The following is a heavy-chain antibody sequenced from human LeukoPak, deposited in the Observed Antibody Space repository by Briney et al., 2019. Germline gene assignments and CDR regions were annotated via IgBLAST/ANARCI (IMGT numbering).Heavy chain of an antibody. J-gene: IGHJ4*02. D-gene: IGHD6-13*01. V-gene: IGHV4-61*02. CDR3: AREESYSSSWYVPYFDY. Sequence: SQTLSLTCTVSGGSISSGRYYWSWIRQPAGKGLEWIGRIYTSGSTNNTPSLKSRATISVDTSKNQFSLKLRSVTAADTAVYYCAREESYSSSWYVPYFDYWGQGTLVTVSS. CDR1: GGSISSGRYY. CDR2: IYTSGST.